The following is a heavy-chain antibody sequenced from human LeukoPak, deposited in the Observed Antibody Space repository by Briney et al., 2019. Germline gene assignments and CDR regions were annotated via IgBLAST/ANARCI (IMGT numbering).Heavy chain of an antibody. CDR2: INRDGSTT. J-gene: IGHJ4*02. CDR3: ARYYGDYPVFDY. V-gene: IGHV3-74*01. Sequence: GGSLRLSCAASGFTFSNYWVHWVRHAPGKGLVWVSRINRDGSTTNYADSVKGRFAISRDNAKNSLYLQMNSLRAEDTAVYYCARYYGDYPVFDYWGQGTLVTVSS. CDR1: GFTFSNYW. D-gene: IGHD4-17*01.